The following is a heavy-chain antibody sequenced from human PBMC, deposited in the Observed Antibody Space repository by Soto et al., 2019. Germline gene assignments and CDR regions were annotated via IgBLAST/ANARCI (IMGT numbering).Heavy chain of an antibody. V-gene: IGHV3-9*01. Sequence: EVQLVESGGALVQPGRSLRLSCAASGFTFDDYGMHWVRQPPEKGLEWVSGISWNSGSIGYADSVKGRFTISRDNAKNSLYLQMNSLRAEDTALYYCAKDRGGDYYGSGSYYKGLDYWGQGTLVTVSS. CDR3: AKDRGGDYYGSGSYYKGLDY. CDR1: GFTFDDYG. J-gene: IGHJ4*02. D-gene: IGHD3-10*01. CDR2: ISWNSGSI.